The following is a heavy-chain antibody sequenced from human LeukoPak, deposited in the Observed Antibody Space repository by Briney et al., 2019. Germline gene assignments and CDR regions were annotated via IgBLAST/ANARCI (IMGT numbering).Heavy chain of an antibody. V-gene: IGHV4-4*02. Sequence: SETLSLTCAVSGGSISSSNWWSWVRQPPGQGLEWIGEIYHSGSTNYNPSLKSRVTISVDKSKNQFSLKLSSVTAADTAVYYCAILQLQSNDAFDIWGQGTMVTASS. CDR2: IYHSGST. CDR3: AILQLQSNDAFDI. D-gene: IGHD5-18*01. CDR1: GGSISSSNW. J-gene: IGHJ3*02.